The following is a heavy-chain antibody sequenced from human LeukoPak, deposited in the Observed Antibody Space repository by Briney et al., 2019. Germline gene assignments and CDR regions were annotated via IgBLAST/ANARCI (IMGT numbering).Heavy chain of an antibody. CDR3: ARGEWNYYDSSGESSSFDY. Sequence: ASVKVSCKASGYTFTSYGISWVRQAPGQGLEWMGWISAYNGNTNYAQKLQGRVTMTTDTSTSTAYTELRSLRSDDTAVYYCARGEWNYYDSSGESSSFDYXGQGTLVTVSS. CDR2: ISAYNGNT. D-gene: IGHD3-22*01. J-gene: IGHJ4*02. V-gene: IGHV1-18*01. CDR1: GYTFTSYG.